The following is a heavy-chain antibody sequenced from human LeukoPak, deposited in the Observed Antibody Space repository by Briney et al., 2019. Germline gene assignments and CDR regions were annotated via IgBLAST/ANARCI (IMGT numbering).Heavy chain of an antibody. CDR3: AKAPLNTYPW. Sequence: ASVKVSCKTSGYDFTSYAMHWVRQAPGQRLEWMGWINVVNDNTKLSQKFQGRVTITSDTSASTAYMEMSSLRFDDTAVYYCAKAPLNTYPWWGQGTLVTVS. J-gene: IGHJ4*02. CDR1: GYDFTSYA. CDR2: INVVNDNT. V-gene: IGHV1-3*01. D-gene: IGHD2/OR15-2a*01.